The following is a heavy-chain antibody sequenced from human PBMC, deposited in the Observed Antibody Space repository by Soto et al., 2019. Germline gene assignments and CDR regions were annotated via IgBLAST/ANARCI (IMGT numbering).Heavy chain of an antibody. CDR2: IIPIFGTA. D-gene: IGHD3-16*01. CDR1: GGTFSSYA. CDR3: ARVNSWGNYYYYGMGD. V-gene: IGHV1-69*13. Sequence: SVKVSCKASGGTFSSYAISWVRQAPGQGLEWMGGIIPIFGTANYAQKFQGRVTITADESTSTAYMELSSLRSEDTAVYYCARVNSWGNYYYYGMGDWGQGTTVTVSS. J-gene: IGHJ6*02.